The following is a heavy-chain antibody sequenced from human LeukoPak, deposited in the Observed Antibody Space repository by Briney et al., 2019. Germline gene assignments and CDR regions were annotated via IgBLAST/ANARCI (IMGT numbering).Heavy chain of an antibody. V-gene: IGHV1-46*01. D-gene: IGHD2-2*02. CDR2: INPSGGST. Sequence: ASVTVSFKASGYTFTKYYLHWVRQAPGQGPEGVGIINPSGGSTSYAEKFQGRVTMTRDMSTSTVYMELSSLRSEDTAVCFCARDFKRCGPSCFTWYYYYYYMDVWGKGTTVTVSS. CDR3: ARDFKRCGPSCFTWYYYYYYMDV. CDR1: GYTFTKYY. J-gene: IGHJ6*03.